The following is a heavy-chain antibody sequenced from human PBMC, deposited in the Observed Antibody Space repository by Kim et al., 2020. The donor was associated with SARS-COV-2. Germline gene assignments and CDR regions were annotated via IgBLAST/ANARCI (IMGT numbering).Heavy chain of an antibody. V-gene: IGHV3-21*01. Sequence: YYADSVKGRFTISRDNAKNSLYLQMNSRRAEDTAVYYCARDSPEMYYFDYWGQGTLVTVSS. J-gene: IGHJ4*02. CDR3: ARDSPEMYYFDY.